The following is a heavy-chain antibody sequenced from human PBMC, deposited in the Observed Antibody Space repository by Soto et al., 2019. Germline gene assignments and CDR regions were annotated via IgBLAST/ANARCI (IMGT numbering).Heavy chain of an antibody. D-gene: IGHD6-6*01. J-gene: IGHJ6*02. Sequence: SETLSLTCAVYGGYFSGYYWSWIRQPPGKGLEWIGEINHSGSTNYNPSLKSRVTISVDTSKNQFSLKLSSVTAADTAVYYCARMSIAARFYYYYGMDVWGQGTTVTVSS. CDR3: ARMSIAARFYYYYGMDV. V-gene: IGHV4-34*01. CDR1: GGYFSGYY. CDR2: INHSGST.